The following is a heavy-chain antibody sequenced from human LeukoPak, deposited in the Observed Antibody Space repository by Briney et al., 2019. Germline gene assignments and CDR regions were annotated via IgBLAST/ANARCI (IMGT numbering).Heavy chain of an antibody. CDR1: GGSMSPYH. V-gene: IGHV4-59*12. CDR3: ARAVSGRFDY. CDR2: IYYSGST. D-gene: IGHD6-19*01. Sequence: SGTLSLTCTVSGGSMSPYHWGWSRQPPGKGREWTGYIYYSGSTNYNPSLKSRVTISVDTSKNQFSLKLSSVTAADTAIYYCARAVSGRFDYWGQGTLVTVSS. J-gene: IGHJ4*02.